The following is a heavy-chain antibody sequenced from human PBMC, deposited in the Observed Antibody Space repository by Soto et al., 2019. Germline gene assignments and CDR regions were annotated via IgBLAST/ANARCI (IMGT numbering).Heavy chain of an antibody. CDR3: VKDGSSGWPYYYGMDV. V-gene: IGHV3-30*18. CDR1: GFTFSSYG. J-gene: IGHJ6*02. CDR2: ISYDGRNK. D-gene: IGHD6-19*01. Sequence: PGGSLRLSCAASGFTFSSYGMHWVRQAPGKGLEWVAVISYDGRNKYYADSVKGRFTISRDSSKNTLYLQMSSLRPEDTAVYYCVKDGSSGWPYYYGMDVWGQGTTVTVSS.